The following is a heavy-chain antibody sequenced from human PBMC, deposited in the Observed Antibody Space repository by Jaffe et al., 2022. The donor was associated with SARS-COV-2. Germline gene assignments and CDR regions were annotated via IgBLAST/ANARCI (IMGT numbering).Heavy chain of an antibody. CDR3: ATIPYGDYVWGSYRYPAFDI. J-gene: IGHJ3*02. Sequence: EVQLVESGGGLVQPGGSLRLSCAASGFTFSSYWMHWVRQAPGKGLVWVSRINSDGSSTSYADSVKGRFTISRDNAKNTLYLQMNSLRAEDTAVYYCATIPYGDYVWGSYRYPAFDIWGQGTMVTVSS. CDR2: INSDGSST. D-gene: IGHD3-16*02. CDR1: GFTFSSYW. V-gene: IGHV3-74*01.